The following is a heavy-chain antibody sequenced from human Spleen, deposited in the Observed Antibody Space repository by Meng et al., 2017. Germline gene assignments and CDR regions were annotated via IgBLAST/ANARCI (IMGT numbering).Heavy chain of an antibody. V-gene: IGHV3-13*01. CDR1: GFTFSSYD. CDR2: IGTAGDT. Sequence: GGSLRLSCAASGFTFSSYDLHWVRQATGKGPEWVSAIGTAGDTYYPGSVKCRFTISRENAKNSLYLQMNSLRAGDTAVYYCASAGRYSSSWCRLSLYFDYWGQGTLVTVSS. J-gene: IGHJ4*02. D-gene: IGHD6-13*01. CDR3: ASAGRYSSSWCRLSLYFDY.